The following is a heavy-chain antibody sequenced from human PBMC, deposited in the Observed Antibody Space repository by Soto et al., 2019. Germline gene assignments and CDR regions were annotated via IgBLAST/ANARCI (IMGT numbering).Heavy chain of an antibody. CDR1: GFSFSSSA. Sequence: GGSLRLSCAASGFSFSSSAMSWVRQAPGGGLEWVSSIDGRGERTYYKPSMKGRFTISRDRSRDTLYLQMTSLRAEDSALYYCAKSRDSSAWYALDSWGQGTLVTVS. CDR2: IDGRGERT. D-gene: IGHD6-19*01. CDR3: AKSRDSSAWYALDS. V-gene: IGHV3-23*01. J-gene: IGHJ4*02.